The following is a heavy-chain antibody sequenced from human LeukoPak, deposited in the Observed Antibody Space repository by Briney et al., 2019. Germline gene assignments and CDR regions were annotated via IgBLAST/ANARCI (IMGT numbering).Heavy chain of an antibody. J-gene: IGHJ4*02. D-gene: IGHD3-10*01. Sequence: GESLKISCAASGFSFSRSGMHWVRQAPGKGLEWVAVISYDGNNKYYADSVKGRFTTSRDNSKITLYLQMNSLRADDTAVYYCAKEWFGESFDYWGQGTLVTVSS. CDR2: ISYDGNNK. CDR3: AKEWFGESFDY. CDR1: GFSFSRSG. V-gene: IGHV3-30*18.